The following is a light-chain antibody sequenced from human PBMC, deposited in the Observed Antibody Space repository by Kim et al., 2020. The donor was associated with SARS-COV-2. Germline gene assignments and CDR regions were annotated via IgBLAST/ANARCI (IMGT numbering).Light chain of an antibody. CDR3: QAWDSSVV. CDR1: KLGDKY. Sequence: VSVSPGQTASITCSGDKLGDKYACWYQQKPGQSPVLVIYQDSKRPSGIPERFSGSNSGNTATLTISGTQAMDEADYYCQAWDSSVVFGGGTRLTVL. J-gene: IGLJ2*01. CDR2: QDS. V-gene: IGLV3-1*01.